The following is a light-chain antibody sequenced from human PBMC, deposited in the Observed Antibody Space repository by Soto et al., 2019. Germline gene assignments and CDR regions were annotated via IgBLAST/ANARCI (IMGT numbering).Light chain of an antibody. CDR3: ETWDSNTRV. V-gene: IGLV4-60*02. Sequence: QLVLTQSSSASASLESSVKLTCTLSSGHISYAIAWHQQQPGKAPRYLMKLEGSGSYNKGSGVPDRFSGSSSGADRYLTISNLQFEDEADYYCETWDSNTRVFGGGTKVTVL. CDR2: LEGSGSY. CDR1: SGHISYA. J-gene: IGLJ3*02.